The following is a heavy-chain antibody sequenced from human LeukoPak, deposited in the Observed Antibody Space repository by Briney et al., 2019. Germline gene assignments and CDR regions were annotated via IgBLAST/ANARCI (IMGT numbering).Heavy chain of an antibody. CDR1: GGSISSYY. CDR2: IYYSGST. CDR3: ARDIITGTITGFDY. D-gene: IGHD1-20*01. Sequence: SETLSLTCTVSGGSISSYYWSWIRQPPGKGLEWIGYIYYSGSTNYNPSLKSRVTMSVDTSKNQFSLKLSSVTAADTAVYYCARDIITGTITGFDYWGQGTLVTVSS. J-gene: IGHJ4*02. V-gene: IGHV4-59*12.